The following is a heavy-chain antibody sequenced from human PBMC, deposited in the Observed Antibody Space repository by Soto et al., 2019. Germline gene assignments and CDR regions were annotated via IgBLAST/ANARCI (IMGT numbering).Heavy chain of an antibody. CDR2: IYYSGST. Sequence: SETLSLTCTVSGGSISSSSYYWGWIRQPPGKGLEWIGSIYYSGSTYYNPSLKSRVTISVDTSKNQFSLKLSSVTAAATAVYYCARQYSSSSDNWFDPWGQGTLVTVSS. CDR1: GGSISSSSYY. CDR3: ARQYSSSSDNWFDP. J-gene: IGHJ5*02. D-gene: IGHD6-13*01. V-gene: IGHV4-39*01.